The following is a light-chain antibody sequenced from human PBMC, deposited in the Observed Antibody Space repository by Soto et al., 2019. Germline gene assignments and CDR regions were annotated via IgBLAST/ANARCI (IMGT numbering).Light chain of an antibody. CDR1: QSISSW. V-gene: IGKV1-5*01. CDR2: DAS. J-gene: IGKJ1*01. Sequence: DIQMTQSPSTLSASVGDRVTITCRASQSISSWLAWYQQKPGKVPKLLIYDASSLESGVPSRFSGGGSGTEFTLTISSLQPDDFATYYCQQYDSYPWTFGQGTKVEIK. CDR3: QQYDSYPWT.